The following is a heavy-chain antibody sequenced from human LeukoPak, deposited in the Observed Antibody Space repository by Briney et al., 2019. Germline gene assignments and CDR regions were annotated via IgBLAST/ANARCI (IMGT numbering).Heavy chain of an antibody. CDR2: INPNSGGT. Sequence: ASVKVSCKASGYTFTGYYMHWVRQAPGQGLEWMGWINPNSGGTNYAQKFQGRVTMTRDTSISTAYMELSRLRSDDTAVYYCARVPGIVGPFDYWGQGTMVTVSS. CDR3: ARVPGIVGPFDY. D-gene: IGHD1-26*01. V-gene: IGHV1-2*02. CDR1: GYTFTGYY. J-gene: IGHJ4*02.